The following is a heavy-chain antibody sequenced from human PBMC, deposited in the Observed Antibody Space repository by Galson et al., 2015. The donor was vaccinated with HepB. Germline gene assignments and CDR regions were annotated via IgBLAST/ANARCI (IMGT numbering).Heavy chain of an antibody. CDR1: GFTFSNYE. CDR3: ARWTRIAAGGTIYYYYDV. J-gene: IGHJ6*02. D-gene: IGHD6-13*01. Sequence: LRLSCAASGFTFSNYEMNWVRQAPGRGLEWVSYISSSGTSIYYADSVKGRFTISRDNSENLLYLQMGSLRVEDTAVYYCARWTRIAAGGTIYYYYDVWGQGTTVTVSS. V-gene: IGHV3-48*03. CDR2: ISSSGTSI.